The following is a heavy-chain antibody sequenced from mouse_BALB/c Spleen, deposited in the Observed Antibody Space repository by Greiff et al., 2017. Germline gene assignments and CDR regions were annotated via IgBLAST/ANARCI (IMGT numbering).Heavy chain of an antibody. CDR2: IDPANGNT. Sequence: VQLQQSGAELVKPGASVKLSCTASGFNIKDTYMHWVKQRPEQGLEWIGRIDPANGNTKYDPKFQGKATITADTSSNTAYLQLSSLTSEDTAVYYCASYYRYDDGVDYWGQGTTLTVSS. CDR3: ASYYRYDDGVDY. V-gene: IGHV14-3*02. D-gene: IGHD2-14*01. J-gene: IGHJ2*01. CDR1: GFNIKDTY.